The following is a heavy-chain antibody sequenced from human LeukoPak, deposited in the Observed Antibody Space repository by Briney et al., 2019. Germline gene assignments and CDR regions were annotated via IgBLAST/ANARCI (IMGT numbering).Heavy chain of an antibody. J-gene: IGHJ4*02. Sequence: PGGSLSLSCAGSGFTFSFYNMNWVRQAPGKGLEWVSYISRDSITTYYADSVKGRFTISRDNAKNSLYLQMNSLRDEDTAVYFCARDLLDYWGQGTLVTVSS. CDR2: ISRDSITT. CDR1: GFTFSFYN. V-gene: IGHV3-48*02. CDR3: ARDLLDY.